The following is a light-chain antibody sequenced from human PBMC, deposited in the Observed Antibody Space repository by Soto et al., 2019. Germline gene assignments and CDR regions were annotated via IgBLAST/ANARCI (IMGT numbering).Light chain of an antibody. CDR1: QSVRTW. V-gene: IGKV1-5*03. Sequence: DIQMTQSPSTLSASVGDTVIITCRASQSVRTWLAWYQQKPGKVPKLLIYKASSLESGVPSRFSGSGSGTEFTLTISSLQPDDFATYYCQQYNSYSLFTFGPGTKLDI. CDR3: QQYNSYSLFT. J-gene: IGKJ3*01. CDR2: KAS.